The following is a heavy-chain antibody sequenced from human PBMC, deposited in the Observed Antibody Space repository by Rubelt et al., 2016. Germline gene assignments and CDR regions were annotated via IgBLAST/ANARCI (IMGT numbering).Heavy chain of an antibody. CDR1: GGSFSGYY. CDR3: ARDGPGGVLTMPGWFDP. J-gene: IGHJ5*02. CDR2: INHSGST. V-gene: IGHV4-34*01. D-gene: IGHD2/OR15-2a*01. Sequence: QVQLQQWGAGLLKPSETLSLTCAVYGGSFSGYYWSWIRQPPGKGLEWIGEINHSGSTNYNPSLKSRVTISVDTSKNQFSLKLSAVTAADTAVYYCARDGPGGVLTMPGWFDPWGQGTLVTVSS.